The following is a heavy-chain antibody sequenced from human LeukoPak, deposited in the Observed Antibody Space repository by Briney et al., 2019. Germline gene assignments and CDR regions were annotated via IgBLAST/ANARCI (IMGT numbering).Heavy chain of an antibody. CDR3: AKDSAQTIEYFQH. J-gene: IGHJ1*01. CDR1: GFTFISYG. Sequence: PGGSLRLSCAASGFTFISYGMHWVRQAPGKGLEWVAVISYDGSNKYYADSVKGRFTISRDNSKNTLYLQMNSLRAEDTAVYYCAKDSAQTIEYFQHWGQGTLVTVSS. V-gene: IGHV3-30*18. D-gene: IGHD3-10*01. CDR2: ISYDGSNK.